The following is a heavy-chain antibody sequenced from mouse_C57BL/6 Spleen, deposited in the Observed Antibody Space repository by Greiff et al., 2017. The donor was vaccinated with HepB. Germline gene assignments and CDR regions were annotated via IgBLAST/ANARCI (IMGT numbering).Heavy chain of an antibody. J-gene: IGHJ4*01. D-gene: IGHD2-4*01. V-gene: IGHV5-4*01. Sequence: EVKLVESGGGLVKPGGSLKLSCAASGFTFSSYAMSWVRQTPEKRLEWVATISDGGSYTYYPDNVKGRFTISRDNAKNNLYLQMSHLKSEDTAMYYCAREATMITTTGYYYAMDYWGQGTSVTVSS. CDR3: AREATMITTTGYYYAMDY. CDR2: ISDGGSYT. CDR1: GFTFSSYA.